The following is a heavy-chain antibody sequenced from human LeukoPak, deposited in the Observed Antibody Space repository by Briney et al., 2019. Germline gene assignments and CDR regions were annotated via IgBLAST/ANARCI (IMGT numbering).Heavy chain of an antibody. CDR3: ARDLPIYYDSSGRLDY. CDR1: GYTFTSYY. D-gene: IGHD3-22*01. J-gene: IGHJ4*02. V-gene: IGHV1-46*01. CDR2: INPSGGST. Sequence: ASVKVSCKASGYTFTSYYMHWVRQAPGQGLEWMGIINPSGGSTSYAQKFQGRVTMTRDTSTSTVYMELSSLRSEDTAAYYCARDLPIYYDSSGRLDYWGQGTLVTVSS.